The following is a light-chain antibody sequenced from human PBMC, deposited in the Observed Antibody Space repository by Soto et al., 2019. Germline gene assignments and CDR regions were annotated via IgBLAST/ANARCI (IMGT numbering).Light chain of an antibody. CDR2: DVS. V-gene: IGLV2-11*01. CDR3: CSYAGSYTWV. J-gene: IGLJ3*02. CDR1: SSDVGAYNY. Sequence: QSALTQPRSVSGSPGQSVTISCTGTSSDVGAYNYVSWYQQHPGEPPKLMICDVSKRPSGVPDRFSGSKSGNAASLTISGFQAEDEADYYCCSYAGSYTWVFGGGTKLTVL.